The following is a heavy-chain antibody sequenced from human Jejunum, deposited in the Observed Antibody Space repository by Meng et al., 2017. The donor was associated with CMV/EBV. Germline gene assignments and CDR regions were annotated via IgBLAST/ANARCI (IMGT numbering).Heavy chain of an antibody. Sequence: ASGLTVGTYAMGWVRQARGKGLEWVSDIIWDGSKTDYAESVKGRFNISRENVKKSVFLQMNRLRVEDTAFYFCAKGSGLDKFDLWGQGALVTVSS. CDR2: IIWDGSKT. J-gene: IGHJ4*02. CDR1: GLTVGTYA. V-gene: IGHV3-20*03. CDR3: AKGSGLDKFDL. D-gene: IGHD1-1*01.